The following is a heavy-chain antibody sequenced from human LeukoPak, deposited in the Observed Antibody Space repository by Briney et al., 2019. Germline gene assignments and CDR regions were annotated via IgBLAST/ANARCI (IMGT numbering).Heavy chain of an antibody. CDR2: FDPEDGET. J-gene: IGHJ4*02. CDR1: GGTFTSYA. D-gene: IGHD5-24*01. V-gene: IGHV1-24*01. CDR3: ATARDGYNFAH. Sequence: ASVKVSCKASGGTFTSYAISWVRQAPGKGLEWMGGFDPEDGETIYAQKFQGRVTMTEDTSTDTAYMELSSLRSEDTAVYYCATARDGYNFAHWGQGTLVTVSS.